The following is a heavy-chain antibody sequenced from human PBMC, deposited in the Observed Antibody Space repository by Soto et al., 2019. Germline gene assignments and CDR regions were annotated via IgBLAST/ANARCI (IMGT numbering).Heavy chain of an antibody. CDR2: ISSSSSYI. Sequence: PGGSLRLSCAASGFTFSSYSMNWVRQAPGKGLEWVSSISSSSSYIYYADSVKGRFTISRDNAKNSLYLQMNSLRAEDTAVYYCARHPDRIAQIGWFDPWGQGTLVTVSS. CDR3: ARHPDRIAQIGWFDP. J-gene: IGHJ5*02. D-gene: IGHD6-13*01. CDR1: GFTFSSYS. V-gene: IGHV3-21*01.